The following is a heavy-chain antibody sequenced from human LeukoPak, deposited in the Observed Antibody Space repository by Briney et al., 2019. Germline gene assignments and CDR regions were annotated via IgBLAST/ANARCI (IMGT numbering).Heavy chain of an antibody. V-gene: IGHV3-30*02. CDR3: ARDGQGITIFGVVPPESYFDY. J-gene: IGHJ4*02. D-gene: IGHD3-3*01. CDR1: GFTFSSCD. CDR2: IRYDGSNK. Sequence: GGSLRLSCAASGFTFSSCDMHWVRQAPGKGLEWVAFIRYDGSNKYYADSVKGRFTISRDNSKNRLYLQMSSLRSEDTDVYYCARDGQGITIFGVVPPESYFDYWGQGTLVTVSS.